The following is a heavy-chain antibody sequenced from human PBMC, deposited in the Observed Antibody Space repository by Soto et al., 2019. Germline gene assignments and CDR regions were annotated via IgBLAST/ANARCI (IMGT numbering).Heavy chain of an antibody. CDR1: GDSISSSKYY. CDR2: IYYSGSP. D-gene: IGHD3-9*01. J-gene: IGHJ4*02. Sequence: PSETLSLTCTFSGDSISSSKYYWGWIRQPPGKGLEWIGSIYYSGSPYYNSSLKSRVTISVDTSKNHFSLKLTSMTAADTAVYYCAHILSGSQFNYWGQGTPVTVSS. V-gene: IGHV4-39*02. CDR3: AHILSGSQFNY.